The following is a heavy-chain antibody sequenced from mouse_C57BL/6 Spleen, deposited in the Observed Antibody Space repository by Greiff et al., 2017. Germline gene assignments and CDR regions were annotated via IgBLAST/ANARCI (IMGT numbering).Heavy chain of an antibody. V-gene: IGHV1-42*01. Sequence: VQLQQSGPELVKPGASVKISCKASGYSFTGYYMNWVKQSPEKSLEWIGEINPSTGGTTYNQKFKAKATLTVDKSSSTAYMQLKSLTSEDSAVYYCARMDWDGYFDYWGQGTTLTVSS. CDR1: GYSFTGYY. CDR2: INPSTGGT. D-gene: IGHD4-1*01. CDR3: ARMDWDGYFDY. J-gene: IGHJ2*01.